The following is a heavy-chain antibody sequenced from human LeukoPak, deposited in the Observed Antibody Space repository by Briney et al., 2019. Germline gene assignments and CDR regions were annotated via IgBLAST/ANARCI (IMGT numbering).Heavy chain of an antibody. D-gene: IGHD6-6*01. CDR3: AKSAAPPGSYYYYYMDV. V-gene: IGHV3-7*03. J-gene: IGHJ6*03. CDR2: IKQDGIEK. CDR1: GFTFSSYW. Sequence: GGSLRLSCTASGFTFSSYWMSWVRQAPGKGLEWVANIKQDGIEKYYADSVKGRFTISRDDAKNSLYVQMNSLRAEDTAVYYCAKSAAPPGSYYYYYMDVWGKGTTVTVSS.